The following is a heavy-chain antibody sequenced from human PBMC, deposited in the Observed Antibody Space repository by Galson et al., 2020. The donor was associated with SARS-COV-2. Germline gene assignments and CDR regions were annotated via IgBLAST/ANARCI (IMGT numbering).Heavy chain of an antibody. D-gene: IGHD3-10*01. J-gene: IGHJ4*02. V-gene: IGHV4-61*02. CDR2: IYTSGST. CDR1: GGSISSGSYY. Sequence: SETLSLTCTVSGGSISSGSYYWSWIRQPAGKGLEWIGRIYTSGSTNYNPSLKSRVTISVDTSKNQFSLKLSSVTAADTAVYYCARGSYYFDYWGQGTLVTVSS. CDR3: ARGSYYFDY.